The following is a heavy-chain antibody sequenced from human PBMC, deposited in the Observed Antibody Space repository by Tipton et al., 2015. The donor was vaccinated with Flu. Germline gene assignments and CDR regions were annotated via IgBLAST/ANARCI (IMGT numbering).Heavy chain of an antibody. CDR2: IFYSGTT. Sequence: TLSLTCSVSGYPNDNGYYCGWVRQSPGKGLEWIGHIFYSGTTHYNPSLRSLFVISVETSKNQFSLRLKSVTAADTALYYCARGRRYGDLFYDMDVWGQGTTVSVSS. V-gene: IGHV4-38-2*02. J-gene: IGHJ6*03. CDR3: ARGRRYGDLFYDMDV. CDR1: GYPNDNGYY. D-gene: IGHD4-17*01.